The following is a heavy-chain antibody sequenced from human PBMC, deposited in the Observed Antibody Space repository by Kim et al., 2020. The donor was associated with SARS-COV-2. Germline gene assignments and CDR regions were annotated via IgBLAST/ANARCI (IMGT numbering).Heavy chain of an antibody. J-gene: IGHJ4*02. V-gene: IGHV4-4*07. Sequence: YTPSLKSRVTMSVDTSKNQFSLKLSSVTAADTAVYYCARLYSSSWSHFDYWGQGTLVTVSS. D-gene: IGHD6-13*01. CDR3: ARLYSSSWSHFDY.